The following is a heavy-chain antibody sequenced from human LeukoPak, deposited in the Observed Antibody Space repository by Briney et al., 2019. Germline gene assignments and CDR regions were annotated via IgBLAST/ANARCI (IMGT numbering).Heavy chain of an antibody. CDR1: GFSFNDAW. CDR2: IRSEADGGTT. J-gene: IGHJ6*02. Sequence: GGSLRLSCAASGFSFNDAWMTWVRQAPGKGLEWVGRIRSEADGGTTDNGAPVKGRFTISRDDSKNTLYLQMNSLKTEDTGVYFCSTSRSPRDLYGVDVWGQGTTVTVSS. V-gene: IGHV3-15*01. D-gene: IGHD3/OR15-3a*01. CDR3: STSRSPRDLYGVDV.